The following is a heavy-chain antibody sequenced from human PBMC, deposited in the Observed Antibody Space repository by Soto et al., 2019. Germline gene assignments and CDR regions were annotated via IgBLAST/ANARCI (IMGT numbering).Heavy chain of an antibody. D-gene: IGHD3-3*01. J-gene: IGHJ5*02. Sequence: GGSLRLSCAAPGFTFSSYGMHWVRQAPGKGLEWVAVIWYDGSNKYYADSVKGRFTISRDNCKNTLYLQMNSLRAEDTAVYYCARDPAGARITIFGVVPQPNWLDPWGQGTLVTVSS. CDR2: IWYDGSNK. CDR3: ARDPAGARITIFGVVPQPNWLDP. CDR1: GFTFSSYG. V-gene: IGHV3-33*01.